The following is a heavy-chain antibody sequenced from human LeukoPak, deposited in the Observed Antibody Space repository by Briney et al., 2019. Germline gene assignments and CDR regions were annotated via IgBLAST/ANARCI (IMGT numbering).Heavy chain of an antibody. CDR1: GGTFSSYA. Sequence: GASVKVSCKASGGTFSSYAISWVRQAPGQGLEWMGGIIPIFGTANYAQKFQGRVTITADESTSTAYMELSSLRSEDTAVYYCARREYSGYDWLGFDPWGQGTLVTVSS. D-gene: IGHD5-12*01. V-gene: IGHV1-69*01. CDR2: IIPIFGTA. J-gene: IGHJ5*02. CDR3: ARREYSGYDWLGFDP.